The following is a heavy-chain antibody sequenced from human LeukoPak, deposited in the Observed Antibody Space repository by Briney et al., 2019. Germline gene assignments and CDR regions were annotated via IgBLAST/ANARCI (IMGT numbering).Heavy chain of an antibody. D-gene: IGHD3-9*01. CDR3: AVLYYDILTGYYYFDY. J-gene: IGHJ4*02. Sequence: ASVKVSCKASGYTFTSYYMHWVRQAPGQGPEWMGWINPNSGGTNYAQKFQGRVTMTRDTSISTAYMELSRLRSDDTAVYYCAVLYYDILTGYYYFDYWGQGTLVTVSS. CDR2: INPNSGGT. CDR1: GYTFTSYY. V-gene: IGHV1-2*02.